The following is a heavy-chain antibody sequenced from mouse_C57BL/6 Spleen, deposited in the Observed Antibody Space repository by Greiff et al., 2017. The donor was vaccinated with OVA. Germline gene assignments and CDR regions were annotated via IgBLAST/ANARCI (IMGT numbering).Heavy chain of an antibody. CDR3: ARGTSWYFDY. CDR1: GYSFTSYY. J-gene: IGHJ2*01. Sequence: QVQLQQSGPELVKPGASVKISCKASGYSFTSYYIHWVKQRPGQGLEWIGWIYPGSGNTKYNEKFKGKATLTADTSSSTAYMQLSSLTSEDSAVYYCARGTSWYFDYWGQGTTLTVSS. D-gene: IGHD3-3*01. CDR2: IYPGSGNT. V-gene: IGHV1-66*01.